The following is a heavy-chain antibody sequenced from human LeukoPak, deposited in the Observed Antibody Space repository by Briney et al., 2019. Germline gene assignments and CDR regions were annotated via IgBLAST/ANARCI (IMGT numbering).Heavy chain of an antibody. V-gene: IGHV4-39*01. Sequence: SETLSLTCTVSGSSISSSSYYWGWIRQPPGKGLEWIGSIYYSGSTYYNPSLKSRVTISVDTSKNQFSLKLSSVTAADTAVYYCTRRVQYYDFWSGPYYFDYWGQGTLVTVSS. D-gene: IGHD3-3*01. CDR1: GSSISSSSYY. CDR3: TRRVQYYDFWSGPYYFDY. CDR2: IYYSGST. J-gene: IGHJ4*02.